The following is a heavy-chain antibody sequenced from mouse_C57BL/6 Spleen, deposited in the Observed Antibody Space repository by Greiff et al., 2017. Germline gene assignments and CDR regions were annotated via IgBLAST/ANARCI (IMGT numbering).Heavy chain of an antibody. CDR2: IHPNSGST. D-gene: IGHD2-5*01. Sequence: VQLQQPGAELVKPGASVKLSCKASGYTFTSYWMHWVKQRPGQGLEWIGMIHPNSGSTNYNEKFKSKATLTVDKASSTAYMQLSSLTSEDSAVYYCARSEGVTIPRYYFDYWGQGTTLTVSS. CDR1: GYTFTSYW. CDR3: ARSEGVTIPRYYFDY. J-gene: IGHJ2*01. V-gene: IGHV1-64*01.